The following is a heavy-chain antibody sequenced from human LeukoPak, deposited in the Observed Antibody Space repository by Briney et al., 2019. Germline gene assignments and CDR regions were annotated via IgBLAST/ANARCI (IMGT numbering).Heavy chain of an antibody. V-gene: IGHV4-34*01. Sequence: SETLSLTCAVYGGSFSGYYWSWIRQPPGKGLEWIGEINHSGSTNYNPSLRSRVTISVDTSKNQFSLKLSSVTAADTAVYYCARSIAQYNWFDPWGQGTLVTVSS. CDR2: INHSGST. CDR3: ARSIAQYNWFDP. D-gene: IGHD6-13*01. CDR1: GGSFSGYY. J-gene: IGHJ5*02.